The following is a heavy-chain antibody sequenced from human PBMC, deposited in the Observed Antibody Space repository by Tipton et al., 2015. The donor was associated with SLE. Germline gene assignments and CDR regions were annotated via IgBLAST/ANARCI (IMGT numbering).Heavy chain of an antibody. J-gene: IGHJ4*02. CDR3: ARLLGFDY. D-gene: IGHD7-27*01. CDR1: GGSISSSSYY. Sequence: LRLSCTVSGGSISSSSYYWGWIRQPPGKGLEWIGSIYYSGSTYYNPSLKGRVTISVDTSKNQFSLKLTSVTAADTAVYYCARLLGFDYWGQGTLATVSS. CDR2: IYYSGST. V-gene: IGHV4-39*01.